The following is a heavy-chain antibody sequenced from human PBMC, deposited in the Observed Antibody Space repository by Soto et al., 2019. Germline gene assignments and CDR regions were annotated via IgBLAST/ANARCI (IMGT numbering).Heavy chain of an antibody. CDR1: GDSVSSGGSY. CDR2: ICCSGST. V-gene: IGHV4-61*08. Sequence: QVQLQESGPGLVKPSETLSLTCTVSGDSVSSGGSYWSWIRQPPGKGLEWIGYICCSGSTDYHPSLRSRVLISVDPSKYPWSLKLSSVTAADTAVYYWARGMDNSTVGWWGQGTLVTVSS. D-gene: IGHD1-1*01. CDR3: ARGMDNSTVGW. J-gene: IGHJ4*02.